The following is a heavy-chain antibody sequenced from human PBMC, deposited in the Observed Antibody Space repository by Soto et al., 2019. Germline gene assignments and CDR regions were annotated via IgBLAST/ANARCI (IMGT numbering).Heavy chain of an antibody. CDR2: INPNSGGT. D-gene: IGHD3-22*01. CDR3: ARILVQDSSGYYSGAFDI. J-gene: IGHJ3*02. CDR1: GYTFTGYY. V-gene: IGHV1-2*04. Sequence: ASVKVSCKASGYTFTGYYMHWVRQAPGQGLEWMGWINPNSGGTNYAQKFQGWVTMTRDTSISTAYMELSRLRSDDTAVYYCARILVQDSSGYYSGAFDIWGQGTMVTVSS.